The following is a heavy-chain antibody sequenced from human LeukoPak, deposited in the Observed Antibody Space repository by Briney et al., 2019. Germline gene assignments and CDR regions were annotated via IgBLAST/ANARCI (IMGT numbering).Heavy chain of an antibody. CDR1: GFTFSSYA. J-gene: IGHJ4*02. D-gene: IGHD6-13*01. V-gene: IGHV3-23*01. Sequence: GGSLRLSCAASGFTFSSYAMSWVRQAPGKGLEWVSAISGSGGSTYYADSVKGRFTISRDNSKNTLYLQMNSLRAEDTTVYYCAKRRSIAAAGTQIDYWGQGTLVTVSS. CDR3: AKRRSIAAAGTQIDY. CDR2: ISGSGGST.